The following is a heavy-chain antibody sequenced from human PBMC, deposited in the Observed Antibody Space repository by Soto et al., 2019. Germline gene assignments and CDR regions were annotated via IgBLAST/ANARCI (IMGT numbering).Heavy chain of an antibody. Sequence: PGESLKISRKGSGYSFTSYWIGLVRQMPGKGLDWMGIIYPGDSDTRYSPSFQGQVTISADKSISTAYLQWSSLKASDTAMYYCATPSSIAARPGYYYYGMDVWGQGTTVTVSS. CDR2: IYPGDSDT. J-gene: IGHJ6*02. V-gene: IGHV5-51*01. D-gene: IGHD6-6*01. CDR1: GYSFTSYW. CDR3: ATPSSIAARPGYYYYGMDV.